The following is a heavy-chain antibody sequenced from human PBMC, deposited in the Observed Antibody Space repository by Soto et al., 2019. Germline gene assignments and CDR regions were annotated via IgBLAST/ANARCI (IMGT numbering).Heavy chain of an antibody. CDR3: ASSRVGFWSGFGMDV. D-gene: IGHD3-3*01. Sequence: AETLSRTFTVSGASLRSYCWSWVRQPPGKVLELIGYIYSGNNIYNPSLKSRVTISVDTSKNQVSLKMRSVTAADTAVYFCASSRVGFWSGFGMDVWGQGTTVTVSS. CDR2: IYSGNN. V-gene: IGHV4-59*01. J-gene: IGHJ6*02. CDR1: GASLRSYC.